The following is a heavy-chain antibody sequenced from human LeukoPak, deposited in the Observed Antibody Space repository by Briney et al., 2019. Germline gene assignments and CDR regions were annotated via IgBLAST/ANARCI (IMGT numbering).Heavy chain of an antibody. D-gene: IGHD3-10*01. CDR2: INPSGGST. V-gene: IGHV1-46*01. CDR1: GYTFINYY. J-gene: IGHJ4*02. CDR3: ARDSGDY. Sequence: ASVKVSCKASGYTFINYYMHWVRQAPGQGLGWMGIINPSGGSTSYAQKFQGRVTMTRDMSTSTVYMELSSLRSEDTAVYYCARDSGDYWGQGTLVTVSS.